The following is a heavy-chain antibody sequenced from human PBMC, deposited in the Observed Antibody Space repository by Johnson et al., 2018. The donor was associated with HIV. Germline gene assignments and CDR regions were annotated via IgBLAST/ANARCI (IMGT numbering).Heavy chain of an antibody. J-gene: IGHJ3*02. D-gene: IGHD6-19*01. CDR1: GFTFHNYW. CDR3: ARDGVYSSPHDAFDI. V-gene: IGHV3-7*03. Sequence: EVQLVESGGGVVQPGRSLRLSCVASGFTFHNYWMSWVRQAPGKGLEWVTNIKQDGSDKFYVDSVKGRFTISRDNPQNSLYLQMDNLGIEDTAVYYWARDGVYSSPHDAFDIWGQGTMVTVSS. CDR2: IKQDGSDK.